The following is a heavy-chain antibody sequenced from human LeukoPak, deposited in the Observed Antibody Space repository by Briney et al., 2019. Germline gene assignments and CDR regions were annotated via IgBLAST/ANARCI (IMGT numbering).Heavy chain of an antibody. CDR2: INPNSGGT. CDR1: GYTFTGYY. D-gene: IGHD1-26*01. CDR3: ASPFRYSGSYEDY. V-gene: IGHV1-2*02. Sequence: GASVKVSCKASGYTFTGYYMHWVRQAPGQGLEWMGWINPNSGGTNYQGRVTMTRDTSISTAYMELSRLRSDDTAVYYCASPFRYSGSYEDYWGQGTLVTVSS. J-gene: IGHJ4*02.